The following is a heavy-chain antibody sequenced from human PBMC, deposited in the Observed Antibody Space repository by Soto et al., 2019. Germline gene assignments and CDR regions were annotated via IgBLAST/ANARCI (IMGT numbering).Heavy chain of an antibody. J-gene: IGHJ4*02. CDR2: MNPNSGNP. CDR1: GYPFTSYD. D-gene: IGHD6-19*01. V-gene: IGHV1-8*01. CDR3: ARGAQWLVPDPFDY. Sequence: QVQLVQSGAEVKKPGASVKGSCKASGYPFTSYDINWVRQATGQGRDWMGWMNPNSGNPGYAQKFQGRVTMTRNTSISTAYRELSSLRSEDTAVYYCARGAQWLVPDPFDYWGQGTLVTVSS.